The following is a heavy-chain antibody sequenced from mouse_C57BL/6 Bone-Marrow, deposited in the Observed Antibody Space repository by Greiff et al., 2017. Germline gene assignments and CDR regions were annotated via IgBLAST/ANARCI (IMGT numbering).Heavy chain of an antibody. Sequence: EVKLMESGGDLVKPGGSLKLSCAASGFTFSSYGMSWVRQTPDKRLEWVATISSGGSYTYYPDSVKGRFTTSRDNAKNTLYLQMSSLKSEDTAMYYCARQGGAWLAYWGQGTLVTVSA. CDR1: GFTFSSYG. J-gene: IGHJ3*01. CDR2: ISSGGSYT. V-gene: IGHV5-6*01. CDR3: ARQGGAWLAY.